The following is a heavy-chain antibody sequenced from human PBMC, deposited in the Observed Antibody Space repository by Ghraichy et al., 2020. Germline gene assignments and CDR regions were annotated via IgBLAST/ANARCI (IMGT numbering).Heavy chain of an antibody. CDR1: GESFSGYY. J-gene: IGHJ4*02. Sequence: SETLSLTCAVYGESFSGYYWTWIRQPPGKGLEWIGEINNSGSTNYNPSLKSRVTISVDTSKIQFSLKLNSVTAADTAVYYCARAQGTPLDYWGQGTLVTVSS. CDR3: ARAQGTPLDY. V-gene: IGHV4-34*01. CDR2: INNSGST. D-gene: IGHD1-14*01.